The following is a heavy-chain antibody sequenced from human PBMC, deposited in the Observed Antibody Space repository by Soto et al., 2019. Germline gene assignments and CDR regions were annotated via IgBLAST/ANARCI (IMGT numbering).Heavy chain of an antibody. V-gene: IGHV1-18*01. Sequence: QVQLLQSGPEVKKPGASVKVSCKTSGYTFTSYGITWVRQAPGQGLEWMGWITTDKGKTTYAQKFQGRVTMTTDTSTSTAYMELRSLRSDDTAVYYCATRSPAFAYWGQGTLVTVSS. CDR1: GYTFTSYG. CDR3: ATRSPAFAY. CDR2: ITTDKGKT. J-gene: IGHJ4*02.